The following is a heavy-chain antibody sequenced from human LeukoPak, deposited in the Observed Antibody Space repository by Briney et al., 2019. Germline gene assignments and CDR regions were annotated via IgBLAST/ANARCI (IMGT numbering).Heavy chain of an antibody. Sequence: PSETLSLTCTVSHYSINSGYYWGWIRQPPGKGLEWIGSIYYSGSTYYNPSLKSRVTISVDTSKNQFSLKLTSVTAADTAVYYCARDLRDTSAMDVWGKGTTVTVSS. D-gene: IGHD2-2*01. CDR1: HYSINSGYY. V-gene: IGHV4-38-2*02. CDR2: IYYSGST. J-gene: IGHJ6*03. CDR3: ARDLRDTSAMDV.